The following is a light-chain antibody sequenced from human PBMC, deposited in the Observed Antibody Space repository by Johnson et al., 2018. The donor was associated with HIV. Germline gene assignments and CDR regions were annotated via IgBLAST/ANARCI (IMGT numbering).Light chain of an antibody. V-gene: IGLV1-51*01. Sequence: QSVLTQPPSVSAAPGQKVTISCSGNNSNFGNYYLSWYQHLPGTAPKLLIYDNHKRPSGIPDRFSGSKSGTSATLAITGLQPGVVADYYCGTWDSSLSAYVFGTGTKLTVL. J-gene: IGLJ1*01. CDR2: DNH. CDR3: GTWDSSLSAYV. CDR1: NSNFGNYY.